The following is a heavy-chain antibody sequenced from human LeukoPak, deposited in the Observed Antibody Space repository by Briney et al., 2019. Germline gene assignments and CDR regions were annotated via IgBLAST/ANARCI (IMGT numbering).Heavy chain of an antibody. CDR1: GGSISSYY. CDR3: ARAANYGDCFDY. J-gene: IGHJ4*02. V-gene: IGHV4-59*01. CDR2: IYYSGST. Sequence: PSGTLSLTCTVSGGSISSYYWSWIRQPPGKGLEWIGYIYYSGSTNYNPSLKSRVTISVDTSKNQFSLKLSSVTAADTAVYYCARAANYGDCFDYWGQGTLVTVSS. D-gene: IGHD4-17*01.